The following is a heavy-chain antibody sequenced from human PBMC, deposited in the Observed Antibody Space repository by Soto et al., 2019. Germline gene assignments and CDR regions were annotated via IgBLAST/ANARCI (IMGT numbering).Heavy chain of an antibody. J-gene: IGHJ3*02. CDR1: GFTFSSYS. V-gene: IGHV3-21*01. D-gene: IGHD6-6*01. Sequence: GGSLRLSCAASGFTFSSYSMNWVRQAAGKGLEWVSSISSSSSYIYYADSVKGPFTISRDTATNSLYLQMNSSRAADVDFYDCASTPPVVAAREDNAFDIWGQGTMVTVSS. CDR3: ASTPPVVAAREDNAFDI. CDR2: ISSSSSYI.